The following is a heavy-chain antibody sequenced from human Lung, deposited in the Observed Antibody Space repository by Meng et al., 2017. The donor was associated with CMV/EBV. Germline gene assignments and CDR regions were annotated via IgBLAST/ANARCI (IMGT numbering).Heavy chain of an antibody. D-gene: IGHD3-3*01. CDR3: ARELKTTTYYDFWSGYRLYYYYGMDV. Sequence: RQAPGEGLEWVGRTRNKANSYTTEYAASVKGRFTISRDDSKNSLYLQMNSLKTEDTAVYYCARELKTTTYYDFWSGYRLYYYYGMDVWGQGTTVTVSS. J-gene: IGHJ6*02. CDR2: TRNKANSYTT. V-gene: IGHV3-72*01.